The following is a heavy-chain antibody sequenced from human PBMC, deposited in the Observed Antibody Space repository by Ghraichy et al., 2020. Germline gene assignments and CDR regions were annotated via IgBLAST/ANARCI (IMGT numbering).Heavy chain of an antibody. J-gene: IGHJ4*02. CDR3: ARSSDFGAYYVDS. Sequence: GESLNISCAASGFNFRNYNMNWVRRAPGKGLEWVSYISYGSSTIFYADSVKGRFTVSRDNAKNSLYLQMDSLRAEDTAFYYCARSSDFGAYYVDSWGQGALVTVSS. D-gene: IGHD4-17*01. CDR1: GFNFRNYN. CDR2: ISYGSSTI. V-gene: IGHV3-48*03.